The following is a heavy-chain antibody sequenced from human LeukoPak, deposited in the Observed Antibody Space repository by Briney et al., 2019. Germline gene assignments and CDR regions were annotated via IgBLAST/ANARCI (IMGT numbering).Heavy chain of an antibody. CDR1: GFIFSDYY. V-gene: IGHV3-11*04. CDR2: ISSSGSNI. D-gene: IGHD1-7*01. Sequence: GGSLRLSCAASGFIFSDYYMNWIRQAPGKGLEWVAHISSSGSNIYYADSVKGRFTISRDNAKNSLYLQMNSLRAEDTAVYYCARDRDWNSGFDYWGQGTLVTVSS. J-gene: IGHJ4*02. CDR3: ARDRDWNSGFDY.